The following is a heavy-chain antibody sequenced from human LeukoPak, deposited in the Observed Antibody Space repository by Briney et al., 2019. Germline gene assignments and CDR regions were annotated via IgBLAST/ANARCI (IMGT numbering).Heavy chain of an antibody. CDR2: ISAYNGNT. Sequence: ASVKVSCKASGYTFTSYGISWVRQAPGQGLEWMGWISAYNGNTNYAQKLQGRVTMTRDTSISTAYMELSSLRSDDTAVYYCARKFLGSRGYYFDYWGQGTLVTVSS. V-gene: IGHV1-18*01. CDR1: GYTFTSYG. CDR3: ARKFLGSRGYYFDY. J-gene: IGHJ4*02. D-gene: IGHD3-10*01.